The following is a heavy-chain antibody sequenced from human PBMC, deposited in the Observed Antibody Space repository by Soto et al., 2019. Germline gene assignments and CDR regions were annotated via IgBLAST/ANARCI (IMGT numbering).Heavy chain of an antibody. CDR2: IYYSGTS. V-gene: IGHV4-39*01. CDR1: CGSIGTYY. Sequence: PSETLSLTCPFSCGSIGTYYLWLILKHPGKGLEWIGSIYYSGTSSYNPSLESRVTMSVDTSKRQLSLRLRSVTAADTAVYYCARLHCTSPNCVPLEPWGQGTLVTVSS. J-gene: IGHJ5*02. D-gene: IGHD2-2*01. CDR3: ARLHCTSPNCVPLEP.